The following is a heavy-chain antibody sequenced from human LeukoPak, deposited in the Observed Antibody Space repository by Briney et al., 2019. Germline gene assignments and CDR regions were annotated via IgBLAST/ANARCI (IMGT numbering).Heavy chain of an antibody. CDR1: GESIGSYF. CDR2: ISASGTT. V-gene: IGHV4-4*07. Sequence: SETLSLTCSVSGESIGSYFWSCIRQPAGKGLEWIGRISASGTTYYSPSLKSRVSMSVDKSKDQFSLNLTSMTAADTAIYYCARDEVYGELYYWGQGTLVTVSS. D-gene: IGHD3-10*01. J-gene: IGHJ4*02. CDR3: ARDEVYGELYY.